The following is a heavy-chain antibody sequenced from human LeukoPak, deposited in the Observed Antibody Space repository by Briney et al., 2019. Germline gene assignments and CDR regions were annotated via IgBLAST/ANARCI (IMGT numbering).Heavy chain of an antibody. D-gene: IGHD3-22*01. CDR2: IKQDGSEK. CDR1: GFTFSSYW. V-gene: IGHV3-7*01. J-gene: IGHJ4*02. CDR3: ARAARIAAAGYYDSSGYYYFDY. Sequence: GGSLRLSCAASGFTFSSYWMSWIRQAPGKGLEWVANIKQDGSEKYYVDSVKGRFTISRDNAKNSLYLQMNSLRAEDTAVYYCARAARIAAAGYYDSSGYYYFDYWGQGTLVTVSS.